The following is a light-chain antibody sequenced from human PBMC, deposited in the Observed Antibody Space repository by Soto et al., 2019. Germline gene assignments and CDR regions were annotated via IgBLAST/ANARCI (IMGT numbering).Light chain of an antibody. CDR1: QTVTSIY. CDR2: DTS. J-gene: IGKJ1*01. Sequence: PGERATLSCRASQTVTSIYLAWYQPKRGQAPRLLIYDTSSRATGVPDRFSGSGSGTDFTLTISRLEPEDFAAYYCQQYGTSPWTFGQGTKVEIK. V-gene: IGKV3-20*01. CDR3: QQYGTSPWT.